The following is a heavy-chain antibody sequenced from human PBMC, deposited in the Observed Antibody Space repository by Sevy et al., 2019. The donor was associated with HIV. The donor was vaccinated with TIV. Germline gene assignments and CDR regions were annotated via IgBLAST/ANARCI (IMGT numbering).Heavy chain of an antibody. J-gene: IGHJ4*02. CDR2: ISFDGSKK. CDR3: PKDPSLQLVLDY. Sequence: GGSLRLSCAASGFIFSTYGMHWVRQAPGKGLEWVALISFDGSKKYYADSVKGRFTISRDNSKNTLYLEMSSLRAEDTAVYYCPKDPSLQLVLDYWGQGTLVTVSS. V-gene: IGHV3-30*18. CDR1: GFIFSTYG. D-gene: IGHD6-6*01.